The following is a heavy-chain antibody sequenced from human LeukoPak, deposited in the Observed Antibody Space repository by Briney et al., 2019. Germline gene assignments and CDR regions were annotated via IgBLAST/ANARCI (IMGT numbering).Heavy chain of an antibody. J-gene: IGHJ6*02. CDR3: VRDSRYCPDV. V-gene: IGHV3-53*01. CDR1: GFTVSSNY. D-gene: IGHD2-8*02. Sequence: GGSLRLSCAASGFTVSSNYMSWVRQAPGKGLEWVSVIYSGGSTYYADSVKGRFSISRDNSKNTLYLQMNSLRAEDTAVYYCVRDSRYCPDVWGQGTTVTVSS. CDR2: IYSGGST.